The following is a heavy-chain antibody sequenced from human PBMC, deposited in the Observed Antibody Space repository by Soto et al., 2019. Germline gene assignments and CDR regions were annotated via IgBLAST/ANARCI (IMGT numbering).Heavy chain of an antibody. J-gene: IGHJ6*02. Sequence: VGSMRLSCAASGFTFSSYGMHWVRQAPGKGLEWVAVIWYDGSNKYYADSVKGRFTISRDNSKNTLYLQMNSLRAEDTAVYYCARDVVSSGAYYYYYYGMDVWGQGTTVTVSS. CDR1: GFTFSSYG. CDR3: ARDVVSSGAYYYYYYGMDV. V-gene: IGHV3-33*01. D-gene: IGHD6-19*01. CDR2: IWYDGSNK.